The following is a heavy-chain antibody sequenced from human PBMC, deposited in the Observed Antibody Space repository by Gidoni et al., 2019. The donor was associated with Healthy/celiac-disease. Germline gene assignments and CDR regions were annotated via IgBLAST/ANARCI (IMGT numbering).Heavy chain of an antibody. CDR3: ARGKKSIFSPRPHYYYGMDV. Sequence: QVQLVQSGAEVKKPGSSVKVSCKASGGTFSSYAISWVRKAPGQGLEWMGGIIPIFGTANYAQKFQGRVTITADESTSTAYMELSSLRSEDTAVYYCARGKKSIFSPRPHYYYGMDVWGQGTTVTVSS. J-gene: IGHJ6*02. CDR1: GGTFSSYA. V-gene: IGHV1-69*01. CDR2: IIPIFGTA. D-gene: IGHD3-3*01.